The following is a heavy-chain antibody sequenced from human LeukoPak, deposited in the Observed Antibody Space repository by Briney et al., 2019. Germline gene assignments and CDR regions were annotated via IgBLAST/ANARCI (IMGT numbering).Heavy chain of an antibody. CDR1: GFTFSSYA. Sequence: GRSLRLSCAASGFTFSSYAMHWVRQAPGKGLEWVAVISYDGSNKYYADSVKGRFTISRDNSKNTLYLQMNSLRAEDTAVYYCARSRSGYYYSDLDYWGQGTLVTVSS. CDR2: ISYDGSNK. D-gene: IGHD3-22*01. J-gene: IGHJ4*02. CDR3: ARSRSGYYYSDLDY. V-gene: IGHV3-30*04.